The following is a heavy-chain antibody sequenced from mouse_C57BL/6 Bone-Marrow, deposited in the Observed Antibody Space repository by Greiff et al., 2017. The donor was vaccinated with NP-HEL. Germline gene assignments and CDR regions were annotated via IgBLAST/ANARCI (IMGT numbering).Heavy chain of an antibody. CDR1: GYTFTSYW. V-gene: IGHV1-50*01. J-gene: IGHJ2*01. Sequence: QVQLQQPGAELVKPGASVKLSCKASGYTFTSYWMQWVKQRPGQGLEWIGEIDPSDSYTNYNQKFKGKATLTVDTSSSTAYMQLSSLTSEDSAVYYCARGTALGDGGEGTTLTVSS. D-gene: IGHD3-3*01. CDR3: ARGTALGD. CDR2: IDPSDSYT.